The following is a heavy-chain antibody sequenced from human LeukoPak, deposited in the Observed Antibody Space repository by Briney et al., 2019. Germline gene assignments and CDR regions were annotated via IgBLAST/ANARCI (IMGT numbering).Heavy chain of an antibody. Sequence: SETLSLTCTISGGSITSYHWSWIRQPPGKGLEWIGYIYYSGSTNYNPYLKRRVTISVDTSKSQFSLDLRAVTAADTAVYYCARGSRDGYNHFDYWGQGTLVTVSS. J-gene: IGHJ4*02. CDR1: GGSITSYH. V-gene: IGHV4-59*01. CDR2: IYYSGST. D-gene: IGHD5-24*01. CDR3: ARGSRDGYNHFDY.